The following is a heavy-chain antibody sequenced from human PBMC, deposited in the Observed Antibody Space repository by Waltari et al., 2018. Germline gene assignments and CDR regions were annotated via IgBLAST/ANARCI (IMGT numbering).Heavy chain of an antibody. CDR3: ARLYSSGWYYYYYMDV. CDR2: IYPGDSDT. Sequence: EVQLVQSGAEVKKPGESLKISCKGSGYSFTSYWIGWVRQMPGKGLEWMGIIYPGDSDTRYSPSFQGQVTISADKPISTAYLQWSSLKASDPAMYYCARLYSSGWYYYYYMDVWGQGTTVTVSS. V-gene: IGHV5-51*04. J-gene: IGHJ6*03. D-gene: IGHD6-19*01. CDR1: GYSFTSYW.